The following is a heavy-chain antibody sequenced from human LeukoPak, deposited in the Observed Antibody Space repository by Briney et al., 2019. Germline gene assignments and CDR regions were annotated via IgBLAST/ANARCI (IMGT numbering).Heavy chain of an antibody. V-gene: IGHV1-18*01. Sequence: ASVKVSCKASGYTFTSYGISWVRQAPGQGLEWMGLISAYNGNTNYAQKLQGRVTMTTDTSTSTAYMELRSLRSDNTAVYYCARDNRYYDYVWGSYLYFDYWGKGTLVTVSS. CDR1: GYTFTSYG. D-gene: IGHD3-16*02. CDR2: ISAYNGNT. J-gene: IGHJ4*02. CDR3: ARDNRYYDYVWGSYLYFDY.